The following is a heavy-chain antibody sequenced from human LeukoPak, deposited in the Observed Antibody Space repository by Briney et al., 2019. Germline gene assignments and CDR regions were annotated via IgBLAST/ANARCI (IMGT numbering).Heavy chain of an antibody. CDR3: ARVFRNSLQCGRIAVAPGGDFDY. CDR2: INHSGSP. CDR1: GGSFSVYY. V-gene: IGHV4-34*01. J-gene: IGHJ4*02. Sequence: PSDTLSLPCAVYGGSFSVYYWSWIRHPPGKGLEWIGEINHSGSPNHNPSLKSRVTISVDTSKKQFSLKLSSVTAADTAVYYCARVFRNSLQCGRIAVAPGGDFDYWGQGTLVTVSS. D-gene: IGHD6-19*01.